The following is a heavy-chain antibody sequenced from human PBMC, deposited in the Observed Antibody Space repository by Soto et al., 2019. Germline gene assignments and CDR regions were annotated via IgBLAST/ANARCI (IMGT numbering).Heavy chain of an antibody. D-gene: IGHD6-6*01. J-gene: IGHJ6*02. CDR3: ASIAARGLDYYYGMDV. V-gene: IGHV1-69*06. CDR1: GYTFTSYA. CDR2: IIPIFGTA. Sequence: SVKVSCKASGYTFTSYAISWVRQAPGQGLEWMGGIIPIFGTANYAQKFQGRVTITADKSTSTAYMELSSLRSEDTAVYYCASIAARGLDYYYGMDVWGQGTTVTVSS.